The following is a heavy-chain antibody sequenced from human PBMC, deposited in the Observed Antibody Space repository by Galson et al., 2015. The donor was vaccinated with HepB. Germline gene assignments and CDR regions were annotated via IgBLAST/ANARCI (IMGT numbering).Heavy chain of an antibody. CDR1: GFTFSSYA. D-gene: IGHD6-13*01. CDR3: AKAYRAAASPSYFDY. Sequence: SLRLSCAASGFTFSSYAMSWVRQAPGKGLEWVSSVSNGAVTTYYADSVKGRFTISRDNSKNTLYLQMNSLRAEDTALYYCAKAYRAAASPSYFDYWGQGTLVTVSS. V-gene: IGHV3-23*01. J-gene: IGHJ4*02. CDR2: VSNGAVTT.